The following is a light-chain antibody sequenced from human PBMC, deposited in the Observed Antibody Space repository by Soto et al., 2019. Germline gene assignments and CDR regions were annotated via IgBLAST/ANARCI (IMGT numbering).Light chain of an antibody. CDR3: SSYAGRDIWV. CDR2: EVT. CDR1: SVDINY. Sequence: QSALTQPPSASGSRGQSVTISCTGTSVDINYVSWFQQHPSKAPKLIIGEVTKRPSGVPDRFSGSKSGNTASLTVSGLQDDDEADYYCSSYAGRDIWVFGGGTKVTVL. V-gene: IGLV2-8*01. J-gene: IGLJ3*02.